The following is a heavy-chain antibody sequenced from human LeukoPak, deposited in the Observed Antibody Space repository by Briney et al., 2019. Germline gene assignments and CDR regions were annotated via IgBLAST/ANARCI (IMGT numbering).Heavy chain of an antibody. V-gene: IGHV3-23*01. Sequence: GGSLRLSCAVSGFIFNNYAMSWVRQAPGKGLEWVSAISGSGGNTYYADSVKGRFTISRDNSKNTLYLQMNSLRAEDTAVYYCARVYSLMDRAEYYFDSWGQGTLVTVSS. CDR2: ISGSGGNT. CDR1: GFIFNNYA. J-gene: IGHJ4*02. CDR3: ARVYSLMDRAEYYFDS. D-gene: IGHD2-21*01.